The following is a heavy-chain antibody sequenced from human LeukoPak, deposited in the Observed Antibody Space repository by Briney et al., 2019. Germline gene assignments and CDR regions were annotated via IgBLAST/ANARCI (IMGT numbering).Heavy chain of an antibody. V-gene: IGHV4-59*01. CDR2: IYYSGST. J-gene: IGHJ5*02. D-gene: IGHD1-26*01. CDR1: GGSISGYF. CDR3: ARSSENYFGP. Sequence: SETLSLTCTVSGGSISGYFWSWIRQPPGKGLEWIGEIYYSGSTKFNPSLTSRVTISVDTSKNQFSLSLSSVTTADTAVYYCARSSENYFGPWGQGTLVTVSS.